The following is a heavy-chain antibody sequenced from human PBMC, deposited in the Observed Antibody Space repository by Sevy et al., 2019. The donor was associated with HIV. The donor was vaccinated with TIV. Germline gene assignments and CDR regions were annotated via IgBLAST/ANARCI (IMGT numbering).Heavy chain of an antibody. V-gene: IGHV3-30-3*01. CDR3: VRERARSITFDI. D-gene: IGHD3-16*01. CDR1: GFTFNNFP. J-gene: IGHJ3*02. CDR2: VSFDGGSK. Sequence: GGSLRLSCEASGFTFNNFPIHWVRQAPGKGLEWVAVVSFDGGSKYYADSVRGRFTVSRDNSKNTVYLQLNSLRAEDTAAYYCVRERARSITFDIWGQGTLVTVSS.